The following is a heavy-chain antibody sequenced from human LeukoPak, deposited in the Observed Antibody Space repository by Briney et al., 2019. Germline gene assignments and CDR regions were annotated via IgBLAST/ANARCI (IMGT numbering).Heavy chain of an antibody. Sequence: GGSLRLSCAASGFTFSSYAMHWVRQAPGKGLEWVAVIWYDGSNKYYADSVKGRFTISRDNSKNTLYLQMNSLRAEDTAVYYCARGIGYNYVDFDYWGQGTLVTVSS. CDR1: GFTFSSYA. J-gene: IGHJ4*02. CDR2: IWYDGSNK. CDR3: ARGIGYNYVDFDY. D-gene: IGHD5-24*01. V-gene: IGHV3-33*01.